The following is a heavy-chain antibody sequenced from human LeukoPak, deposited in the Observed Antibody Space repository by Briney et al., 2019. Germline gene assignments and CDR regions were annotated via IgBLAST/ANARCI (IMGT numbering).Heavy chain of an antibody. Sequence: ASVKVSCKASGGTFSSYAISWVRQAPGQGLEWMGRIIPILGIANYAQKFQGRVTMTRNTSISTAYMELSSLRSEDTAVYYCARGDSSSSEPWGQGTLVTVSS. D-gene: IGHD6-6*01. V-gene: IGHV1-69*04. J-gene: IGHJ5*02. CDR1: GGTFSSYA. CDR3: ARGDSSSSEP. CDR2: IIPILGIA.